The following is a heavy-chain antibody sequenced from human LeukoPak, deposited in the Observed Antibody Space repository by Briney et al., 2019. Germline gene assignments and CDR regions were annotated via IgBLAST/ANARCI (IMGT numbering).Heavy chain of an antibody. CDR3: ARYCSSTSCPDNWFDP. V-gene: IGHV1-69*13. Sequence: SVKVSCKASGYTFTSYGISWVRQAPGQGLEWMGGIIPIFGTANYAQKFQGRVTITADESTSTAYMELSSLRSEDTAVYYCARYCSSTSCPDNWFDPWGQGTLVTVSS. CDR2: IIPIFGTA. D-gene: IGHD2-2*01. CDR1: GYTFTSYG. J-gene: IGHJ5*02.